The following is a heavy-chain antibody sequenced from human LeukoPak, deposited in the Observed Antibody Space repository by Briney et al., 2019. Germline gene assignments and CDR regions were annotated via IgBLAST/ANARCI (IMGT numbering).Heavy chain of an antibody. CDR1: GFTFDDYT. Sequence: GGSLRLSCAASGFTFDDYTMHWVRQAPGKGLEWVSLISWDGGSTYYADSVKGRFTISRDNSKNSLYLQMNSLRTEDTALYYCAKGYYDILTGYYSPYFDYWGQGTLVTVSS. D-gene: IGHD3-9*01. CDR3: AKGYYDILTGYYSPYFDY. J-gene: IGHJ4*02. V-gene: IGHV3-43*01. CDR2: ISWDGGST.